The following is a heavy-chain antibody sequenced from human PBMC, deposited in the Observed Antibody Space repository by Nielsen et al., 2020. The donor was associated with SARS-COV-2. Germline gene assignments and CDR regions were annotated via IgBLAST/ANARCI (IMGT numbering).Heavy chain of an antibody. D-gene: IGHD2/OR15-2a*01. CDR3: AKTNYFTHIPYYYGMDV. CDR2: IYSGGST. J-gene: IGHJ6*02. V-gene: IGHV3-53*05. CDR1: GFTVSSNY. Sequence: GGSLRLSCAASGFTVSSNYMSWVRQAPGKGLEWVSVIYSGGSTYYADSVKGRFTISRDNSKNTLYLQMNSLRAEDTAVYYCAKTNYFTHIPYYYGMDVWGQGTTVTVSS.